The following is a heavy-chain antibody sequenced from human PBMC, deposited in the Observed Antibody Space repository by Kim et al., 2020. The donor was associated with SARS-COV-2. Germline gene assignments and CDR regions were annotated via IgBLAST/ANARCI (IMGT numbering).Heavy chain of an antibody. J-gene: IGHJ4*02. CDR1: GFTFSNHG. Sequence: GGSLRLSCAASGFTFSNHGMHWVRQAPGKGLDWVAVVGHDGSLQLYADSAKGRFTISRDNSRNTLYLHMSSLRVDDTAVYYCAKEIGSCLPLEDWAQGTLVTV. CDR3: AKEIGSCLPLED. CDR2: VGHDGSLQ. V-gene: IGHV3-30*18. D-gene: IGHD3-10*01.